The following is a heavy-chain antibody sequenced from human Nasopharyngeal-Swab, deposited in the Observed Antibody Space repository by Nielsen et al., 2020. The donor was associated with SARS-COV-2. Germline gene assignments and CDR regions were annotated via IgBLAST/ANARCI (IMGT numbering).Heavy chain of an antibody. CDR2: INSDGSST. CDR3: ARDDYDFWSGKASYGMDV. Sequence: GESLKISCAASGFTFSSYWMHWVRQAPGKGLVWVSRINSDGSSTRDADSVKGRFTISRDNAKNTLYLQMNSLRAEDTAVYYCARDDYDFWSGKASYGMDVWGQGTTVTVSS. CDR1: GFTFSSYW. V-gene: IGHV3-74*01. D-gene: IGHD3-3*01. J-gene: IGHJ6*02.